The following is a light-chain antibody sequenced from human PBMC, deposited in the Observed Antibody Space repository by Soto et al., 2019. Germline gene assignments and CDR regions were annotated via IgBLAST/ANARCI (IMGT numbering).Light chain of an antibody. CDR3: QQYNTYSKT. J-gene: IGKJ1*01. CDR1: PRLSNW. CDR2: DAS. Sequence: DIQMTQSPSILSASVGHRLTITCRASPRLSNWLAWYQQRPGKAPKLLIFDASSLESGIPSMFSGSGSGTEFNLTISRLQPDDFATYYCQQYNTYSKTFFQGTKVDIK. V-gene: IGKV1-5*01.